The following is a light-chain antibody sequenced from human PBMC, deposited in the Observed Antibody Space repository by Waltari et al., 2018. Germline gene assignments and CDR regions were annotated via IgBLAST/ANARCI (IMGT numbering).Light chain of an antibody. CDR2: AAT. CDR1: QSIAGR. CDR3: QQSYSAPRT. V-gene: IGKV1-39*01. Sequence: DIQMTQSPSSLSASVGDRVTITCRASQSIAGRVNWYQQKPGRAPKLLIHAATPLQSGVPPSFSGSGSGTDFTLTISSLQPEDFSTYYCQQSYSAPRTFGQGTKLDIK. J-gene: IGKJ2*01.